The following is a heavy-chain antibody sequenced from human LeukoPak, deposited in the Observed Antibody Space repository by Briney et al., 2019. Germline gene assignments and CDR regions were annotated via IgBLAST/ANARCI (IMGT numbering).Heavy chain of an antibody. J-gene: IGHJ3*02. D-gene: IGHD2-15*01. Sequence: GGSLRLSCAASGFTFSSYAMSWVRQAPGKGLEWVSAISGSGGSTYYADSVKGRFTISRDNSKNTLCLQMNSLRAEDTAVYYCAKATRRGYCSGGSCYPDAFDIWGQGTMVTVSS. CDR1: GFTFSSYA. CDR2: ISGSGGST. V-gene: IGHV3-23*01. CDR3: AKATRRGYCSGGSCYPDAFDI.